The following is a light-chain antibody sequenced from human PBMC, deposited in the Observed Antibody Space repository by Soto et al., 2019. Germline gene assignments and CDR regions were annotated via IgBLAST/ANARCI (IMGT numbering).Light chain of an antibody. CDR2: DNN. CDR1: HSNIGNNF. V-gene: IGLV1-51*01. Sequence: QSVLTQPPSVSATPGQHITISCSGSHSNIGNNFVSWYQHLPGTAPKLLIFDNNKRPSGIPDRFSVSKSGTSATLGITGRQTGDEGDYFCGTWDYTLTAVVFGGGTKLTVL. CDR3: GTWDYTLTAVV. J-gene: IGLJ2*01.